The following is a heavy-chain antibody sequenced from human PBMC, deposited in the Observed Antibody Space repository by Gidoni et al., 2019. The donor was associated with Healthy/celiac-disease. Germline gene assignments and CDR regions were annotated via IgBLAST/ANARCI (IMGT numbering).Heavy chain of an antibody. J-gene: IGHJ4*02. CDR1: GFTVSRYG. V-gene: IGHV3-30*18. Sequence: VQLVASGGVVLQVGRYMRLRCAASGFTVSRYGMHWVRQAPGKGLEWVAVISYDGSNKYYADSVKGRFTISRDNSKITLYLQMNSLRAEDTAVYYCAKDQGSGDYDSSGYYDYWGQGTLVTVAS. D-gene: IGHD3-22*01. CDR2: ISYDGSNK. CDR3: AKDQGSGDYDSSGYYDY.